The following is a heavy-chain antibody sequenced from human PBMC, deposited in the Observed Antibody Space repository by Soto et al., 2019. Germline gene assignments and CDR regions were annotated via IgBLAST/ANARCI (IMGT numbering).Heavy chain of an antibody. V-gene: IGHV1-18*01. D-gene: IGHD1-1*01. CDR2: ISAHNGNT. CDR3: ARGRYGDY. CDR1: GYAFTTYG. J-gene: IGHJ4*02. Sequence: QVHLVQSGAEVKKPGASVKVSCKGSGYAFTTYGITWVRQAPGQGLEWRGWISAHNGNTNYAQKLQGRVTVTRDTSTSTAYMERRSLRSDVTAVYYCARGRYGDYWGQGALVTVSS.